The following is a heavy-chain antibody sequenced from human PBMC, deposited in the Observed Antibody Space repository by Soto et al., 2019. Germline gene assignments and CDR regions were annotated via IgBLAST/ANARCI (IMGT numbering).Heavy chain of an antibody. V-gene: IGHV3-30-3*01. CDR3: ATFHAVPD. CDR1: GFTFSSYA. D-gene: IGHD1-1*01. CDR2: ISYDGSNK. J-gene: IGHJ4*02. Sequence: QVQLVESGGGVVQPGRSLRLSCAASGFTFSSYAMHWVRQAPGKGLEWVAVISYDGSNKYYADSVKGRFTISRDNSKNTLYLQMNSLRAEDTAVYYCATFHAVPDWGQGTLVTVSS.